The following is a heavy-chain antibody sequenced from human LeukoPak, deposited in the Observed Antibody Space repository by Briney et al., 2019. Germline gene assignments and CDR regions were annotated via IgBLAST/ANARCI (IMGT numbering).Heavy chain of an antibody. CDR3: ARGESSSWYDPMDV. Sequence: SVKVSCKASGGTFSSYAISWVRQAPGQGLEWMGRIIPIFGIANYAQKFQGRVTITADKSTSTAYMELSSLRSEDTAVYYCARGESSSWYDPMDVWGQGTTVTVSS. CDR1: GGTFSSYA. V-gene: IGHV1-69*04. D-gene: IGHD6-13*01. CDR2: IIPIFGIA. J-gene: IGHJ6*02.